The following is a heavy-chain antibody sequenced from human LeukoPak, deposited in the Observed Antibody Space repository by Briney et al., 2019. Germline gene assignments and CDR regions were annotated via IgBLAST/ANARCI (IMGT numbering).Heavy chain of an antibody. Sequence: SETLSLTCTVSGGSISSGGYYWSWIRQHPGKGLEWIGYIYCSGSTYYNPSLKSRVTMSADTSENQFSLKLSSVTAADTAVYYCATTVGSYFDYWSQGTLVTVSS. J-gene: IGHJ4*02. CDR3: ATTVGSYFDY. CDR1: GGSISSGGYY. V-gene: IGHV4-31*03. D-gene: IGHD3-16*01. CDR2: IYCSGST.